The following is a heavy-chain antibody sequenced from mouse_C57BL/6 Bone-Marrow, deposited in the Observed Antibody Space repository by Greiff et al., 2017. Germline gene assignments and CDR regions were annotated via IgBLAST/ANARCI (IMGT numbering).Heavy chain of an antibody. D-gene: IGHD1-1*01. J-gene: IGHJ1*03. Sequence: VKLQESGAELARPGASVKLSCKASGYTFTSYGISWVKQRTGQGLEWIGEIYPRSGNTYYNEKFKGKATLTADKSSSTAYMELRSLTSEDSAVYFCAKDYYGSSHWYFDVWGTGTTVTVSS. CDR3: AKDYYGSSHWYFDV. CDR2: IYPRSGNT. V-gene: IGHV1-81*01. CDR1: GYTFTSYG.